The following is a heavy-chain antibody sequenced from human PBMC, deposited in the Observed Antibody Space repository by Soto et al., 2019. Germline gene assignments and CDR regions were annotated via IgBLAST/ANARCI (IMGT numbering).Heavy chain of an antibody. CDR2: ISAYNGNT. Sequence: GASVKVSCKASGYTFTSYGISWVRQAPGQGLEWMGWISAYNGNTNYAQKLQGRVTMTTDTSTSTAYMELRSLRSDDTAVYYCARAWNELGYSGYDFRPSLIDYWGQGTLVTVSS. J-gene: IGHJ4*02. D-gene: IGHD5-12*01. CDR3: ARAWNELGYSGYDFRPSLIDY. CDR1: GYTFTSYG. V-gene: IGHV1-18*01.